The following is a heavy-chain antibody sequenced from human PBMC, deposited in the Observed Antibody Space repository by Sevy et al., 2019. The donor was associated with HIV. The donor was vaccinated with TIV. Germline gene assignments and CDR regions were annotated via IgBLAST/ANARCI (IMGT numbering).Heavy chain of an antibody. CDR2: ISYDGSKK. Sequence: GGSLRLSCAASGVTFSSYGIHWVRQAPGKGLEWVAVISYDGSKKNHAESMKGRFTISRDNSKNTLYLEMSSLRREDTAVYYCAHSSGLYGYYYGMDVWGQGTTVTVSS. D-gene: IGHD3-3*01. J-gene: IGHJ6*02. CDR3: AHSSGLYGYYYGMDV. V-gene: IGHV3-30*03. CDR1: GVTFSSYG.